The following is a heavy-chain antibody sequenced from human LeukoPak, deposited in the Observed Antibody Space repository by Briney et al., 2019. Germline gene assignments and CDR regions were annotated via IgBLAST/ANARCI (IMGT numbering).Heavy chain of an antibody. J-gene: IGHJ4*02. Sequence: PGGSLRLSCAASGFTFDDYAMHWVRHAPGKGLEWDSGISWNSGSIGYADSVKGRFTISRDDAKNSLYLQMNSLRAEDMALYYCAKGSSGWYYYFDYWGQGTLVTVSS. V-gene: IGHV3-9*03. CDR1: GFTFDDYA. CDR2: ISWNSGSI. CDR3: AKGSSGWYYYFDY. D-gene: IGHD6-19*01.